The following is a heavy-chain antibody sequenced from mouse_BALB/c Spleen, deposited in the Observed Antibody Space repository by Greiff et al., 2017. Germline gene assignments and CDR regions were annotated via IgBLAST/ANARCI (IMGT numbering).Heavy chain of an antibody. CDR1: GFSFSSYW. J-gene: IGHJ4*01. CDR2: ILPGSGST. D-gene: IGHD1-2*01. V-gene: IGHV1-9*01. CDR3: ARSTATDAMDY. Sequence: LVESGAELMQPGASLKLSCTATGFSFSSYWIEWVKQRPGHGLEWIGEILPGSGSTNYNEKFKGKVIFTADTSSNTAYMQLSSLTSEDSAVYYGARSTATDAMDYWGQGTSVTVSS.